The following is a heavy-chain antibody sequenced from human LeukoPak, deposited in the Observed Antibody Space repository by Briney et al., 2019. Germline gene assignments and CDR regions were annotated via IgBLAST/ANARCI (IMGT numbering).Heavy chain of an antibody. D-gene: IGHD2/OR15-2a*01. CDR1: GFTFRSYN. Sequence: GGSLRLSCAASGFTFRSYNMNWVRQAPGKGLEWVSSITPSSSYIYYADSVKGRFTISRDNAKNSLSLQMNSLRAEDTAVYYCAREHEGLYGPYYYYGMDVWGQGTTVTVSS. J-gene: IGHJ6*02. V-gene: IGHV3-21*01. CDR3: AREHEGLYGPYYYYGMDV. CDR2: ITPSSSYI.